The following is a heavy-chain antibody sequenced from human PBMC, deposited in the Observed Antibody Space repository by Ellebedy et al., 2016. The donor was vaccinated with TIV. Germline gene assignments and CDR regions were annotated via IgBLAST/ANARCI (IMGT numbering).Heavy chain of an antibody. D-gene: IGHD3-10*01. J-gene: IGHJ4*02. CDR1: GFTFSSYA. V-gene: IGHV3-30-3*01. CDR3: ARAELLWFGELGS. CDR2: ISYDGSNK. Sequence: GESLKISXAASGFTFSSYAMHWVRQAPGKGLEWVAVISYDGSNKYYADSVKGRFTISRDNSKNTLYLQMNSLRAEDTAVYYCARAELLWFGELGSWGQGTLVTVSS.